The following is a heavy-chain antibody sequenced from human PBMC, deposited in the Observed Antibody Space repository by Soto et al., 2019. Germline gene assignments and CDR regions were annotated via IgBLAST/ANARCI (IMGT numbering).Heavy chain of an antibody. J-gene: IGHJ6*02. D-gene: IGHD3-3*01. V-gene: IGHV1-69*01. CDR3: ARDRVTIFGVAEYYYGMDV. CDR1: GGTFSSYA. Sequence: QVQLVQSGAEVKKPGSSVKGSCKASGGTFSSYAISWVRQAPGQGRAWMGGIIPIFGTANYAQKFQGRVTITADESTSTAYMELSSLRSEDTAVYYCARDRVTIFGVAEYYYGMDVWGQGTTVTVSS. CDR2: IIPIFGTA.